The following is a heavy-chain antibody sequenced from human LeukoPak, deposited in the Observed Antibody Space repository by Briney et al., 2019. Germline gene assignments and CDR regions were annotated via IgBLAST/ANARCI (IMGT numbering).Heavy chain of an antibody. Sequence: SETLSLTCTVSGGSICAYYWSWIRKPPGRGVEWIGYIYYSGSTNYNPSLKSRVTISADTSKNQFSLKVSSVTAADTGVYYCARAGYSYGSIVFDYWGQGTLVTVSS. D-gene: IGHD5-18*01. CDR2: IYYSGST. CDR3: ARAGYSYGSIVFDY. V-gene: IGHV4-59*01. CDR1: GGSICAYY. J-gene: IGHJ4*02.